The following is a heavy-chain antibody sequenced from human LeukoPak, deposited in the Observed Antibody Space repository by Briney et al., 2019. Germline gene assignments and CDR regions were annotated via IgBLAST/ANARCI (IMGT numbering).Heavy chain of an antibody. V-gene: IGHV1-46*01. CDR3: ARGLGSTGKFDY. CDR2: INPSGGST. CDR1: DYTFTIYY. J-gene: IGHJ4*02. D-gene: IGHD1-26*01. Sequence: ASVTVSCTSSDYTFTIYYMHWVRQSPGQGLDWMGIINPSGGSTYYAQKFQGRVTMTRDTSTSTVYLEVSSLRSEDTAVYYCARGLGSTGKFDYWGQGTLVTVSS.